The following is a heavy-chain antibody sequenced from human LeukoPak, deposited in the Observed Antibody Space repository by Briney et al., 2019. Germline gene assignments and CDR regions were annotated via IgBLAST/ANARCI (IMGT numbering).Heavy chain of an antibody. CDR1: GGSISSHY. V-gene: IGHV4-59*11. J-gene: IGHJ4*02. D-gene: IGHD6-19*01. Sequence: SETLSLTCTVSGGSISSHYWSWIRQPPGKGLEGIGYIYYSGSTNYNSSLKSRVTISVDTSKNQFSLKLSSVTAADTAMYYCARGGWSMDYWGQGTLVPVSS. CDR2: IYYSGST. CDR3: ARGGWSMDY.